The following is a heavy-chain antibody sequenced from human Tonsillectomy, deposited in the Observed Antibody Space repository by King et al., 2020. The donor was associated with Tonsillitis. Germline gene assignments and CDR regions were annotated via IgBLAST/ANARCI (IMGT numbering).Heavy chain of an antibody. D-gene: IGHD3-16*01. Sequence: QLVQSGAEVKKPGASVKVSCKASGYTFTSYGISWVRQAPGQGLEWMGWISAYNCNTNYAQKLQGRGTITTNTSTSTAYMERRSLRSDDTAVYYCARATFGEDYWGQGTLVTVSS. J-gene: IGHJ4*02. CDR3: ARATFGEDY. V-gene: IGHV1-18*01. CDR2: ISAYNCNT. CDR1: GYTFTSYG.